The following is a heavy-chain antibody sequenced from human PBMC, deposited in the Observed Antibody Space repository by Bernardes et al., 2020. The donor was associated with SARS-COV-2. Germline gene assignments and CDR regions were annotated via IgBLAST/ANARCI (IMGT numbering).Heavy chain of an antibody. V-gene: IGHV1-3*01. J-gene: IGHJ4*02. D-gene: IGHD2-15*01. CDR3: AREDIGYCSGGSCQPFDY. CDR1: GYTFTSYA. Sequence: ASVKVSCKASGYTFTSYAMHWVRQAPGQRLEWMGWINAGNGNTKYSQKFQGRVTITRDTSASTAYMELRSLRSDDTAVYYCAREDIGYCSGGSCQPFDYWGQGTLVTVSS. CDR2: INAGNGNT.